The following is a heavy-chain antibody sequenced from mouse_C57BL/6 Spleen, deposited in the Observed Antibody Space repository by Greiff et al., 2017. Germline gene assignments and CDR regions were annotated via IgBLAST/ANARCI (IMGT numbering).Heavy chain of an antibody. V-gene: IGHV6-3*01. CDR3: TGGVYYYGSFYWYFDV. J-gene: IGHJ1*03. CDR1: GFTFSNYW. D-gene: IGHD1-1*01. CDR2: IRLKSDNYAT. Sequence: DVKLQESGGGLVQPGGSMKLSCVASGFTFSNYWMNWVRQSPEKGLEWVAQIRLKSDNYATHYAESVKGRFTISRDDSKSSVYLQMNNLRAEDTGIYYCTGGVYYYGSFYWYFDVWGTGTTVTVSS.